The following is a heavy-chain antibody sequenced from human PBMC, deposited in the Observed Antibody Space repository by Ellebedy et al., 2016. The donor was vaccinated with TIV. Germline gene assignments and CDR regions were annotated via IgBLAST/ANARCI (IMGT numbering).Heavy chain of an antibody. CDR1: GGSISSYY. CDR3: ATDWGRAAVL. Sequence: SETLSLXXTVSGGSISSYYWSWIRQPPGKGLEWIGYIYYSGSTNYNPSLKSRGFISVDTSKNQFSLKLSSVTAADTAVYYCATDWGRAAVLWGQGTLVTVSS. D-gene: IGHD3-16*01. J-gene: IGHJ4*02. CDR2: IYYSGST. V-gene: IGHV4-59*01.